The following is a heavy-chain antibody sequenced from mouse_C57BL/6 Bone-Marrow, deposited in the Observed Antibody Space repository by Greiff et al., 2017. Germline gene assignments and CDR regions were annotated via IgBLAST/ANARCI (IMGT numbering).Heavy chain of an antibody. V-gene: IGHV1-15*01. D-gene: IGHD1-1*01. Sequence: QVQLQQSGAELVRPGASVTLSCKASGYTFTDYEMHWVKQTPVHGLEWIGAIDPETGGTAYNQKFKGKAILTADKSSSTAYMELRSLTSEDSAVYYCTREEGSSYVSWFAYWGQGTLVTVSA. CDR2: IDPETGGT. J-gene: IGHJ3*01. CDR3: TREEGSSYVSWFAY. CDR1: GYTFTDYE.